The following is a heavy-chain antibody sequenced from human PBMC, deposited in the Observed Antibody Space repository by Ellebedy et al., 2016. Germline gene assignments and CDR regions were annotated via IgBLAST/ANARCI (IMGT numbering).Heavy chain of an antibody. CDR2: ISGDGDTT. CDR1: GLTFSNFF. D-gene: IGHD4-17*01. J-gene: IGHJ4*02. V-gene: IGHV3-23*01. Sequence: GESLKISXVASGLTFSNFFMSWVRQAPGGGLEWVSTISGDGDTTVSADSVKGRFTISRDNSRNTLYLQMNSLRAEDTAVYYCYYGHYSGSWGQGTLVTVSS. CDR3: YYGHYSGS.